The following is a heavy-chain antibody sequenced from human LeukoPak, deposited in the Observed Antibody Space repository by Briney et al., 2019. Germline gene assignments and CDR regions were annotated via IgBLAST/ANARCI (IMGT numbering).Heavy chain of an antibody. Sequence: PSETLSLTCTVSGGSFSSYYWSWIRQPPGKGLEWIGYIYYSGGTNYNPSLKSRVTLSVHTSKNQFSLKLSPVNRPGAAVSSCSKDSPPSDGGDDAFDIWGQGTMVTVSS. V-gene: IGHV4-59*12. J-gene: IGHJ3*02. CDR1: GGSFSSYY. D-gene: IGHD3-16*01. CDR2: IYYSGGT. CDR3: SKDSPPSDGGDDAFDI.